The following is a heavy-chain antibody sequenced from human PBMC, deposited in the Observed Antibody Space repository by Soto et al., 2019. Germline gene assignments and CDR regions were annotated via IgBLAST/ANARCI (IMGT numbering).Heavy chain of an antibody. Sequence: GGSLRLSCAASGFTFSSYVMSWVRQAPGKGLEWVSAISGSGGSTYYADSVKGRFTISRDNSKNTLYLQMNSLRAEDTAVYYCAKAVAAAGKVPHYYYGMDVWGQGTTVTVSS. J-gene: IGHJ6*02. V-gene: IGHV3-23*01. CDR2: ISGSGGST. CDR1: GFTFSSYV. D-gene: IGHD6-13*01. CDR3: AKAVAAAGKVPHYYYGMDV.